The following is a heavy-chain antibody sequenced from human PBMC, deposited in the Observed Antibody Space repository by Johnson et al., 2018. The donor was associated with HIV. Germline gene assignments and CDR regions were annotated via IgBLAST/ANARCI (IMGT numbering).Heavy chain of an antibody. CDR3: AREVHYDSSDYYERYAFDV. Sequence: VQLVESGGTLVKPGMSLRLSCVASGFMFDDYAIHWVRQAPGKGLEWVSGISWNSGTLGYVDSLKGRFSISRDNAKHSLYLQINSLRAEDPAVYYCAREVHYDSSDYYERYAFDVWGQGTTVIVSS. CDR1: GFMFDDYA. D-gene: IGHD3-22*01. J-gene: IGHJ3*01. CDR2: ISWNSGTL. V-gene: IGHV3-9*01.